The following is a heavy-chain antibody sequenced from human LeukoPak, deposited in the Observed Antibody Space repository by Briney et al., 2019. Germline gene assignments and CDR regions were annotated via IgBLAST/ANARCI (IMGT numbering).Heavy chain of an antibody. CDR3: ARGVRIAANDAFDI. CDR1: GYTFTSYA. V-gene: IGHV1-8*03. Sequence: ASVKVSCKASGYTFTSYAMNWVRQATGQGLEWMGWMNPNSGNTGYAQKFQGRVTITRNTSISTAYMELSSLRSEDTAVYYCARGVRIAANDAFDIWGQGTMVTVSS. J-gene: IGHJ3*02. CDR2: MNPNSGNT. D-gene: IGHD6-13*01.